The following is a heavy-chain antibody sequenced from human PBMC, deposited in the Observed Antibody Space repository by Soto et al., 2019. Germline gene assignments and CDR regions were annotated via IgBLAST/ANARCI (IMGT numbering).Heavy chain of an antibody. D-gene: IGHD4-17*01. CDR2: IYYSGST. CDR3: ARVDYGDYGGKYYFDY. Sequence: PXXXKPXXTXSLTXTXXGGSXGXXXXXXXWIRQPPGKGLEXMGYIYYSGSTYYNPSLKSRVTISVDTSKNQXSLXXXSXTAADTAVYYCARVDYGDYGGKYYFDYWGQGTLVTVXS. J-gene: IGHJ4*02. CDR1: GGSXGXXXXX. V-gene: IGHV4-30-4*01.